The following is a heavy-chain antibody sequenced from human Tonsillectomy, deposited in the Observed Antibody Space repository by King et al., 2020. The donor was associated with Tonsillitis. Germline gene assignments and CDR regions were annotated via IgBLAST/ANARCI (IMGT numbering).Heavy chain of an antibody. Sequence: EVQLVESGGGLVQPGGSLRLSCAASGFTFSDYWMGWVRQAPGKGLEWVANINPDGSEKNYVDSVKGRFTISRDNAENSLFLQMNSLRAEDTAVYYCVRDGSLVFFWGQGTLVTVSS. J-gene: IGHJ4*02. CDR2: INPDGSEK. D-gene: IGHD1-26*01. CDR3: VRDGSLVFF. CDR1: GFTFSDYW. V-gene: IGHV3-7*01.